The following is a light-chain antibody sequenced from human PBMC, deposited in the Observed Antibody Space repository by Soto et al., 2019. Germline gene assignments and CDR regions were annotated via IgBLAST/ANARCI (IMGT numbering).Light chain of an antibody. V-gene: IGLV1-44*01. J-gene: IGLJ1*01. CDR1: NSNIGSNT. CDR3: ATWDDRRNGYV. CDR2: SNN. Sequence: QSVLTQPPSASGTPGQRVTISCSGSNSNIGSNTVTWYQQLPGTAPILLIYSNNQRSSGVPDRFSGSRSGTSGSLAISGLQSEDEADYYCATWDDRRNGYVFGSGTKLTVL.